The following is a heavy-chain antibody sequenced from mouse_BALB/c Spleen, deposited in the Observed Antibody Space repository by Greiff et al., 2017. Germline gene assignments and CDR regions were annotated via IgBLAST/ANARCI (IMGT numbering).Heavy chain of an antibody. CDR2: IRLKSDNYAT. CDR3: TIYYGSSLDY. Sequence: VQLKESGGGLVQPGGSMKLSCVASGFTFSSYWMSWVRQSPEKGLEWVAEIRLKSDNYATHYAESVKGKFTISRDDSKSRLYLQMNSLRAEDTGIYYCTIYYGSSLDYWGQGTTLTVSS. J-gene: IGHJ2*01. CDR1: GFTFSSYW. V-gene: IGHV6-6*02. D-gene: IGHD1-1*01.